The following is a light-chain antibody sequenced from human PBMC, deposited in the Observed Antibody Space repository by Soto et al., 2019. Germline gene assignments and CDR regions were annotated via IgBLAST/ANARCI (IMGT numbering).Light chain of an antibody. CDR3: QQLNSYPHT. CDR2: AAS. J-gene: IGKJ4*01. CDR1: QGISSY. V-gene: IGKV1-9*01. Sequence: IQLTQYPSSLSASVGDRVTITCRASQGISSYLAWYQQKPGKAPKLLIYAASTLQSGVPSRFSGSGSGTDFTLHIRRLQPEDFATYYCQQLNSYPHTFGGGTKVEIK.